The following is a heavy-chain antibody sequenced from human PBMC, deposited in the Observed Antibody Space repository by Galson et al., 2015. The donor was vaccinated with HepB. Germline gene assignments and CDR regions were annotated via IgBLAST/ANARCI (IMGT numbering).Heavy chain of an antibody. CDR1: GYTFSRYG. J-gene: IGHJ4*02. Sequence: SVKVSCKASGYTFSRYGISWVRQAPGQGLGWMGWISGDNANTNYAQKLQGRVTMTTDTSTSTAYMELTSLRSDDTAVYYYARGGYSYGKFDYWGQGTLVTVSS. V-gene: IGHV1-18*01. D-gene: IGHD5-18*01. CDR2: ISGDNANT. CDR3: ARGGYSYGKFDY.